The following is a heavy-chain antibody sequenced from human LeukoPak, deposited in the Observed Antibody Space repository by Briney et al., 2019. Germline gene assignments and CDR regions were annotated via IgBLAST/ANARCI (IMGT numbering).Heavy chain of an antibody. V-gene: IGHV3-48*03. CDR2: IGSSGSTI. D-gene: IGHD2-15*01. Sequence: GGSLRLSCAASGFTFSSYEMNWVRQAPGKGLEWVSYIGSSGSTIYYADSVKGRFTISRDNAKNSLYLQMNSLRAEDTAVYYCARDPAGYCSGGSCFDYWGQGTLVTVSS. J-gene: IGHJ4*02. CDR3: ARDPAGYCSGGSCFDY. CDR1: GFTFSSYE.